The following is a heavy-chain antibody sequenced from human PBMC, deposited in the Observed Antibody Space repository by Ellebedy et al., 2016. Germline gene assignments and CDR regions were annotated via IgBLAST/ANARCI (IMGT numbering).Heavy chain of an antibody. Sequence: GESLKISXAASGFTFSSYGMHWVRQAPGKGLEWVAVISYDGSNKYYADSVKGRFTISRDNSKNTLYLQMNSLRAEDTAVYYCASDGEGDFDYWGQGTLVTVSS. CDR2: ISYDGSNK. J-gene: IGHJ4*02. V-gene: IGHV3-30*03. D-gene: IGHD4-17*01. CDR1: GFTFSSYG. CDR3: ASDGEGDFDY.